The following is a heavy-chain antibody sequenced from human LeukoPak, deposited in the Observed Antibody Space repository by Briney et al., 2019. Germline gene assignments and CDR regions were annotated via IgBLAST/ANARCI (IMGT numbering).Heavy chain of an antibody. J-gene: IGHJ4*02. D-gene: IGHD6-19*01. CDR1: GFTFSSYG. CDR3: ARGYSSGWYTYYFDY. V-gene: IGHV3-33*01. CDR2: IWYDGSNK. Sequence: PGRSLRLSCAASGFTFSSYGMHWVRQAPGKGLEWVAVIWYDGSNKYYADSVKGRFTISRDNSKNTLYLQMNSLRAEDTAVYYCARGYSSGWYTYYFDYWGQGTLVNVSS.